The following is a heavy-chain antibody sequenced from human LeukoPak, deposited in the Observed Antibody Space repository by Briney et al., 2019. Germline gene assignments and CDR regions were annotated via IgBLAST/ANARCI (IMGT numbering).Heavy chain of an antibody. J-gene: IGHJ4*02. Sequence: GGSLRLSCAASGFTFSSYWMSWVRQAPGKGLEWVATIKLDGSEKYYVDSVKGRFTISRDNVRNSLFLQMNSLRTEDTSVYYCARGHYQIELWGQGTLVTVSS. CDR3: ARGHYQIEL. V-gene: IGHV3-7*01. CDR1: GFTFSSYW. D-gene: IGHD3-10*01. CDR2: IKLDGSEK.